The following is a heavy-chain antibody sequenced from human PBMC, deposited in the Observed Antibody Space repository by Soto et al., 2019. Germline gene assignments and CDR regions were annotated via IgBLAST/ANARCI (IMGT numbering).Heavy chain of an antibody. J-gene: IGHJ6*02. V-gene: IGHV3-23*01. Sequence: GGSLRLSCAASGFTFSTYAMNWVRQAPGKGLEWVSAISGGGGTTYSADSVKGRVTISRDNSKNTLYLQMNSLRAEDTAVYYCAKVSLGALTFTDYYYYGLDVWGQGTTV. CDR2: ISGGGGTT. CDR1: GFTFSTYA. D-gene: IGHD1-26*01. CDR3: AKVSLGALTFTDYYYYGLDV.